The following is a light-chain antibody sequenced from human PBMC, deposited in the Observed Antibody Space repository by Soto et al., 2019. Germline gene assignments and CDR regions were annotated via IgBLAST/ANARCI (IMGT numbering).Light chain of an antibody. Sequence: SVLPQPPSSTGTPGRRVTISCSGSSSNIGSNYVYWYQQLPGTAPKLLIYRNNQRPSGVPDRFSGSKSGTSASLAISGLRSEDEADYYCAAWDDSLSGYVFGTGTKVTVL. CDR2: RNN. CDR1: SSNIGSNY. V-gene: IGLV1-47*01. CDR3: AAWDDSLSGYV. J-gene: IGLJ1*01.